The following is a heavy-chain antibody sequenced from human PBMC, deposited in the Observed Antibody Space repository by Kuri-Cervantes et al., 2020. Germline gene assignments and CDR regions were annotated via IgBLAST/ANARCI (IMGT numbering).Heavy chain of an antibody. CDR3: ARVSSIVGAASDY. CDR2: ISSSSSTI. CDR1: GFTFSDYY. D-gene: IGHD1-26*01. J-gene: IGHJ4*02. Sequence: GGSLRLSCAASGFTFSDYYMSWIRQAPGKGLEWVSYISSSSSTIYYADSVKGRFTISRDNAKNSLYLQMNSLRDEDTAVYYCARVSSIVGAASDYWGQGTLVTVSS. V-gene: IGHV3-11*04.